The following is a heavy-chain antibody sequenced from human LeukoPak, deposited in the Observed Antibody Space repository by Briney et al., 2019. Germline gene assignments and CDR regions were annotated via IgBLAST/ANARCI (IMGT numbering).Heavy chain of an antibody. CDR3: AELGITLIGGV. CDR2: ISSSGSTI. CDR1: GFTFSSYR. J-gene: IGHJ6*04. Sequence: GGSLRLSCAASGFTFSSYRMNWVRQAPGKGLEWCSYISSSGSTIYYADSVKGRFTISRDNAKTSLYLQMNSLRAEDTAVYYCAELGITLIGGVWGKGTTVTISS. V-gene: IGHV3-48*04. D-gene: IGHD3-10*02.